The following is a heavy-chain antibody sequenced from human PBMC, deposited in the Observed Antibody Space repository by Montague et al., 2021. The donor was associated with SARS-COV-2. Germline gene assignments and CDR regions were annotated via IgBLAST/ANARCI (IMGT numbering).Heavy chain of an antibody. V-gene: IGHV3-49*04. Sequence: SLRLSCAGSGFTFGDYAMSWVRQAPGKGLEWVGFIRSKGYGGTKEYAASVKGGFTISRDDSKSIAYLQMNSLKTEDTAVYYCSRVRDYYGSGSYYFDYWGQGTLVTVSS. CDR1: GFTFGDYA. CDR3: SRVRDYYGSGSYYFDY. D-gene: IGHD3-10*01. CDR2: IRSKGYGGTK. J-gene: IGHJ4*02.